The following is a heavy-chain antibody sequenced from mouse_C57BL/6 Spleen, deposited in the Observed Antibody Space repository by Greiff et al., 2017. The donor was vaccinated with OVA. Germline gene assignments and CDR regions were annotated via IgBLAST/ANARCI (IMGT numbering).Heavy chain of an antibody. CDR1: GFNIKDDY. CDR3: TGSYAMDY. CDR2: IDPENGDT. Sequence: EVQGVESGAELVRPGASVKLSCTASGFNIKDDYMHWVKQRPEQGLEWIGWIDPENGDTEYASKFQGKATITADTSSNTAYLQLSSLTSEDTAVYYCTGSYAMDYWGQGTSVTVSS. J-gene: IGHJ4*01. V-gene: IGHV14-4*01.